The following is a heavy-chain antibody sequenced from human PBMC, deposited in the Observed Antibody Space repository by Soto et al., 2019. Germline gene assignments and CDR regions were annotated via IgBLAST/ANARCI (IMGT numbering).Heavy chain of an antibody. CDR3: ARGGYSYGPYAENYYYYGMDV. CDR2: IIPIFGTA. J-gene: IGHJ6*02. D-gene: IGHD5-18*01. CDR1: GGTFSSYA. Sequence: SVKVSCKASGGTFSSYAISWVRQAPGQGLEWMGGIIPIFGTANYAQKFQGRVTMTTDTSTSTAYMELRSLRSDDTAVYYCARGGYSYGPYAENYYYYGMDVWGQGTTVTVSS. V-gene: IGHV1-69*05.